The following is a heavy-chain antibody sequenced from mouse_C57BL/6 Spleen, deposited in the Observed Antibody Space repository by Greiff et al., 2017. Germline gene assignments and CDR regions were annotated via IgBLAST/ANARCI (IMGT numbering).Heavy chain of an antibody. D-gene: IGHD2-5*01. Sequence: QVQLQQPGAELVKPGASVKMSCKASGYTFTSYWITWVKQRPGQGLEWIGDIYPGSGSTNYNEQFKSKATLTVDTSSSTAYMQLSSLTSEDSAVYYCARGEVTTSRYYAMDYWGQGTSVTVSS. CDR1: GYTFTSYW. CDR2: IYPGSGST. V-gene: IGHV1-55*01. J-gene: IGHJ4*01. CDR3: ARGEVTTSRYYAMDY.